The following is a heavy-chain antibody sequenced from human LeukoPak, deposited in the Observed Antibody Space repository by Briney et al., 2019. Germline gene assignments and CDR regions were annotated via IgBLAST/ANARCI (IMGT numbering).Heavy chain of an antibody. V-gene: IGHV3-23*01. CDR3: AKDPNGDFIGTFDI. Sequence: GGSLRLSCAASGFTFSSYAMSWVRQAPGKGLEWVSAISYSAGSTYSADSVKGRFAISRDNSKNTLYLQMNSLRVEDTAVYFCAKDPNGDFIGTFDIWGQGTMVTVSS. D-gene: IGHD4-17*01. CDR1: GFTFSSYA. CDR2: ISYSAGST. J-gene: IGHJ3*02.